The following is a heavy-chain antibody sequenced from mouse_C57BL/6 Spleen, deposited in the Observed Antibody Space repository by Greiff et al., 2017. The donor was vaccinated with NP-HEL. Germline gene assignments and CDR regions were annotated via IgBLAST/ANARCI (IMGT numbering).Heavy chain of an antibody. Sequence: EVQLVESGGGLVKPGGSLKLSCAASGFTFSDYGMHWVRQAPEKGLEWVAYISSGSSTIYYADTVKGRFTISRDNAKNTLFLQMTSLRSEDTAMYYGATCGNYEEGYWGQGTTLTVSS. J-gene: IGHJ2*01. CDR1: GFTFSDYG. V-gene: IGHV5-17*01. CDR3: ATCGNYEEGY. CDR2: ISSGSSTI. D-gene: IGHD2-1*01.